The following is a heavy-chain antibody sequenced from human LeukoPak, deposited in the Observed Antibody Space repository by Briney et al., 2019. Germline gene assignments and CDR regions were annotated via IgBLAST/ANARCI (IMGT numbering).Heavy chain of an antibody. CDR3: AAEPAGSSSPNYYYYMDV. CDR1: GYTLTELS. J-gene: IGHJ6*03. CDR2: FDPEDGET. V-gene: IGHV1-24*01. D-gene: IGHD6-13*01. Sequence: ASVEVSCKVSGYTLTELSMHWVRQAPGKGLEWMGGFDPEDGETIYAQKFQGRVTMTEDTSTDTAYMELSSLRSEDTAVYYCAAEPAGSSSPNYYYYMDVWGKGTTVTVSS.